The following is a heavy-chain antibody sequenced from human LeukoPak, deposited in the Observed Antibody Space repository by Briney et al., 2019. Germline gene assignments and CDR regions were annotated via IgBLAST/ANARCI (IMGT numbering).Heavy chain of an antibody. CDR1: GGSFSGYY. J-gene: IGHJ4*02. CDR2: INHSGST. CDR3: ARHSSGWTFDY. D-gene: IGHD6-19*01. Sequence: PSETLSLTCAVYGGSFSGYYWSWLRQPPGKGLEWIGEINHSGSTYYNPSLKSRVTISVDTSKNQFSLKLSSVTAADTAVYYCARHSSGWTFDYWGQGTLVTVSS. V-gene: IGHV4-34*01.